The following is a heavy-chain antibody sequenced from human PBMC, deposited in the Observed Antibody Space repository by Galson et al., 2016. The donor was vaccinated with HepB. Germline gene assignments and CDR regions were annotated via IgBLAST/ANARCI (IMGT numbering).Heavy chain of an antibody. J-gene: IGHJ4*02. D-gene: IGHD1-1*01. Sequence: SLRLSCAASGFVFSYFGLSWVRQAPGKGLGWVASISTRRTTYYSDSVQGRFTISRDNSNNTLYLQMNGLRAEDTAVYYCAKERLVRRIFDHWGQGTLLTVSS. CDR3: AKERLVRRIFDH. CDR2: ISTRRTT. CDR1: GFVFSYFG. V-gene: IGHV3-23*01.